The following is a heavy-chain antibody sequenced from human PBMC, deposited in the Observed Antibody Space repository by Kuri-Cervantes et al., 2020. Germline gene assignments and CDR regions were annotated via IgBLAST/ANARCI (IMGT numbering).Heavy chain of an antibody. V-gene: IGHV1-2*04. Sequence: ASVKVSCKASGYTFTSYYMHWVRQAPGQGLEWMGWINPNSGGTNYAQKFQGWVTMTRDTSISTAYMELSRLRSDDTAVYYCARDEGGSGSYYDYWGQGTLVTVSS. CDR3: ARDEGGSGSYYDY. CDR2: INPNSGGT. CDR1: GYTFTSYY. D-gene: IGHD1-26*01. J-gene: IGHJ4*02.